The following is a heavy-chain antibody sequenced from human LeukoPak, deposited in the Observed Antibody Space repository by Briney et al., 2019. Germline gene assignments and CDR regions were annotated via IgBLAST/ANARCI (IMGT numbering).Heavy chain of an antibody. CDR3: ARHGALRQLVPWFDP. J-gene: IGHJ5*02. Sequence: TSETLSLTCTVSGASISSYYWSWIRQPPGKGLEWIGCIYDSGTTYYNPSLKSRVTISVDTSKNQFSLKLSSVTAADTAVYYCARHGALRQLVPWFDPWGQGTLVTVSS. CDR2: IYDSGTT. D-gene: IGHD6-6*01. CDR1: GASISSYY. V-gene: IGHV4-59*08.